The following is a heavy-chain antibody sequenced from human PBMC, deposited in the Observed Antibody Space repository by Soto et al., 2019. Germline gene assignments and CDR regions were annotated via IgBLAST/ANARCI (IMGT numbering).Heavy chain of an antibody. D-gene: IGHD3-22*01. CDR3: VRDQDSRGYSVFNH. V-gene: IGHV3-74*01. CDR2: INNDGSST. J-gene: IGHJ4*02. CDR1: GFTLNSFF. Sequence: GGSLRLSCAASGFTLNSFFMHWVRQAPGKGLMWVSRINNDGSSTTYADSVKGRFTISRDNAKNTLYLQMNSLRADDTTVYFCVRDQDSRGYSVFNHWGQGAQVTVSS.